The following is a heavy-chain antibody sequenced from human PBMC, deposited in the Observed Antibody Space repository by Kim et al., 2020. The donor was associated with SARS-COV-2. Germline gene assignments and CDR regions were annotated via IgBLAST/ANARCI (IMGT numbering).Heavy chain of an antibody. CDR2: IKSDGSIT. D-gene: IGHD3-10*01. J-gene: IGHJ3*02. Sequence: GGSLRLSCVASGFTFSSHWMHWVRKAPGKGLVWISNIKSDGSITNYADSVKGRFTVSRDNAKNTLFLQMNSLRAEDTATYYCTRDGYDHGSGGSDIWGQGTKVTVSS. CDR1: GFTFSSHW. V-gene: IGHV3-74*01. CDR3: TRDGYDHGSGGSDI.